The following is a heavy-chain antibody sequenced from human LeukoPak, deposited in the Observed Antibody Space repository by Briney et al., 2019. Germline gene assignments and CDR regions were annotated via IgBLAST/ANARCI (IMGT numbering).Heavy chain of an antibody. J-gene: IGHJ4*02. CDR1: GFTFSSFA. V-gene: IGHV3-23*01. CDR2: LTKIAANT. Sequence: GWSLRLSCAASGFTFSSFAMTWVRQAPGKGLEWVSTLTKIAANTYYADSVKGRFTSSRDDSKNTLYLQMNSLRAEDTAVYYCAKDAVAPGSSGDYFDYWGLGTLVTVSS. CDR3: AKDAVAPGSSGDYFDY. D-gene: IGHD3-10*01.